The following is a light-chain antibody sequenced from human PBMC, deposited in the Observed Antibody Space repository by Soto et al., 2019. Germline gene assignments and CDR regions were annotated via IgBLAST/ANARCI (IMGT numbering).Light chain of an antibody. Sequence: EIVLTQSPATLSLSPGDRATHACRASHSVSSYLAWYQQRPGQAPRLLIYDVSNRATGIPARFSGSGSGTDFNLTISILEPEDFAVYYCQQRYSRYTFGPGTKLEIK. V-gene: IGKV3-11*01. CDR3: QQRYSRYT. CDR1: HSVSSY. J-gene: IGKJ2*01. CDR2: DVS.